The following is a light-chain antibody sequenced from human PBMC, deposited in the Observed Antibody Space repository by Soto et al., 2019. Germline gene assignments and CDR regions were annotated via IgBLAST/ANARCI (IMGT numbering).Light chain of an antibody. CDR3: QQFNSYPIT. Sequence: AIQLTQSPSSLSASVGDRVTITCRASQDIRGALAWYQQKPGKAPKILIYDVSTLESGVPSRFSGSSSGTDFTLAISSLQPVDFATCYCQQFNSYPITVGQGTRLEIK. J-gene: IGKJ5*01. CDR1: QDIRGA. CDR2: DVS. V-gene: IGKV1-13*02.